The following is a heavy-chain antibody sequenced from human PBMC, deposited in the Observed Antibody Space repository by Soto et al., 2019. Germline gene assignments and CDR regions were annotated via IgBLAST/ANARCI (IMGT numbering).Heavy chain of an antibody. V-gene: IGHV3-7*03. D-gene: IGHD1-26*01. Sequence: EVQLVESGGGLVQPGGSLRLSCAVSGLTFSDYWMSWVRQAPGKGLEWVANIRQDESEKNYADSGKGRFTISRDNAKSSVYLQMNSLRAEDTAVYYCTNDKFSGSYYVRGLTYYFEYWGQGTLVTVSS. CDR1: GLTFSDYW. J-gene: IGHJ4*02. CDR2: IRQDESEK. CDR3: TNDKFSGSYYVRGLTYYFEY.